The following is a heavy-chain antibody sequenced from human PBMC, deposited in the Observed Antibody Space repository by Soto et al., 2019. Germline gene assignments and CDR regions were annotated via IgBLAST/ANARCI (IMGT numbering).Heavy chain of an antibody. V-gene: IGHV4-31*03. CDR1: GGSISSVGYY. D-gene: IGHD2-2*01. CDR2: IYYSGST. CDR3: ARVPAAMTSFDP. Sequence: SETLSLTCTVSGGSISSVGYYWSWIRQHPGKGLEWIGYIYYSGSTYYNPSLKSRVTISVDTSKNQFSLKLSSVTAADTAVYYCARVPAAMTSFDPWGQGTLVTVSS. J-gene: IGHJ5*02.